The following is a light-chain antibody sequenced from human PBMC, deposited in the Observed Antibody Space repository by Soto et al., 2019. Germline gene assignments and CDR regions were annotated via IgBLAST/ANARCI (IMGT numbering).Light chain of an antibody. CDR2: DGS. J-gene: IGKJ5*01. CDR1: QSVSSN. V-gene: IGKV3-11*01. Sequence: EIVLTQSPGTLSLSPGERATLSCRASQSVSSNLAWYQQKPGQTPRLLIYDGSNRATGIPARFSGSGSGTDHTLTISSLEPEDSAVYYCQQRSNWPITFGQGTRLEIK. CDR3: QQRSNWPIT.